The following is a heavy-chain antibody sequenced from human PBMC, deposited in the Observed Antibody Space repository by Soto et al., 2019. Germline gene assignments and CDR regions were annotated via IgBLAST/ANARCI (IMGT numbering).Heavy chain of an antibody. Sequence: EVQLLESGGDLVQPGGSLRLSCVASGITFGSRAMSWVRQAPGEGLGWVSTITDNGGDSKYADSVRGRFTISRDNSKNTLYLQMNSLRAEDTAVYYCAKERFYDSISHAFDIWGQGTMVTVSS. J-gene: IGHJ3*02. D-gene: IGHD3-22*01. CDR3: AKERFYDSISHAFDI. CDR1: GITFGSRA. V-gene: IGHV3-23*01. CDR2: ITDNGGDS.